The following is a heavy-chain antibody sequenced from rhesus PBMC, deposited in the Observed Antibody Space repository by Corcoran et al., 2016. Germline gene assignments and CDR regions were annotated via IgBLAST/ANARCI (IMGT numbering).Heavy chain of an antibody. D-gene: IGHD3-22*01. V-gene: IGHV1-111*02. Sequence: EVQLVQSGAEVKTPGASGTLSCKASGYPFTDYDLPWVRQAPGKGLEWMGRVDPEDGEAIHAQKFQDRVTITADTSTDTAYMELSSLRSEDTAVYYCATELLDYNSLDVRGRGVLVTVSS. CDR2: VDPEDGEA. J-gene: IGHJ5-2*02. CDR1: GYPFTDYD. CDR3: ATELLDYNSLDV.